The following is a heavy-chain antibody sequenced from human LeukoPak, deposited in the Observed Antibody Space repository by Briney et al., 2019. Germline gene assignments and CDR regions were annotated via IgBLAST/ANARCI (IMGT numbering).Heavy chain of an antibody. D-gene: IGHD6-13*01. CDR1: GFTFSSYA. CDR3: AKDLSSSSWYPLGDYYYYMDV. V-gene: IGHV3-23*01. J-gene: IGHJ6*03. Sequence: GGSLRLSCAASGFTFSSYAMSWVRQAPGKGLEWVSAISGSGGSTYYADSVKGRFTISRDNSKNTLYLQMNSLRAEDTAVYYCAKDLSSSSWYPLGDYYYYMDVWGKGTTVTVSS. CDR2: ISGSGGST.